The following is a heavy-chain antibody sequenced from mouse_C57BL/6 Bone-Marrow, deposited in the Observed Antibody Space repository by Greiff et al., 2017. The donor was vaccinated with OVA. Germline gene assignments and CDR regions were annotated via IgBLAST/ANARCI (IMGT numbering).Heavy chain of an antibody. V-gene: IGHV7-3*01. J-gene: IGHJ4*01. CDR3: ARTSGGSMDY. CDR2: IRNKANGYTT. CDR1: GFTFTDYY. D-gene: IGHD3-1*01. Sequence: DVMLVESGGGLVQPGGSLSLSCAASGFTFTDYYMSWVRQPPGQALEWLGFIRNKANGYTTEYSASVKGRFTISRDNSQSILYLQMNALRAEDSATDNCARTSGGSMDYWGQGTSVTVSS.